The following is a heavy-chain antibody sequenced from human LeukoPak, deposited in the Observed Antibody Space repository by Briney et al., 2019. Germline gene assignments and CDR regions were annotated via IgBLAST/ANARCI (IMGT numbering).Heavy chain of an antibody. V-gene: IGHV3-64*04. CDR1: GFIFSSYS. CDR3: AKVGFSEMEWLLYSDH. Sequence: PGGSLRLSCSASGFIFSSYSMHWVRQAPGKGLDYVSAINSNGGDTYYADSVKGRFTVSRDNSKNTLYLQMNSLRAEDTAVYYCAKVGFSEMEWLLYSDHWGQGTLVTVSS. D-gene: IGHD3-3*01. CDR2: INSNGGDT. J-gene: IGHJ4*02.